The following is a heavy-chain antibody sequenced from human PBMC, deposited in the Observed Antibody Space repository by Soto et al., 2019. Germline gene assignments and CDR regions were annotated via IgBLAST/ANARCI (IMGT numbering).Heavy chain of an antibody. CDR1: GGTFSSYA. Sequence: SVKVSFRASGGTFSSYAITSVRQAPGQGLEWMGGIIPIFGTANYAQKFQRRVTITAEKSTSTAYMELSSLRSEDTAVYYCARDQDYDFWSGYPFHYYYYGMDVSGQGTTVTVSS. J-gene: IGHJ6*02. V-gene: IGHV1-69*06. D-gene: IGHD3-3*01. CDR3: ARDQDYDFWSGYPFHYYYYGMDV. CDR2: IIPIFGTA.